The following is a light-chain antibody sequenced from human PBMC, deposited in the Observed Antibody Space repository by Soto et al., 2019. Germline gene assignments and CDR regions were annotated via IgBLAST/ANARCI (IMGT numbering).Light chain of an antibody. J-gene: IGKJ2*01. Sequence: DIAMTQIPLSLSVTPGQPAAISCRSSQSLFNPDGKTYLHWFLQKPGQPPQLLITGVSTRFSGVADRFIGSGSGTDFTLKISRVEAEDVGVYFCMQNGQIPYSFGQGTKVDIK. CDR3: MQNGQIPYS. CDR2: GVS. V-gene: IGKV2D-29*01. CDR1: QSLFNPDGKTY.